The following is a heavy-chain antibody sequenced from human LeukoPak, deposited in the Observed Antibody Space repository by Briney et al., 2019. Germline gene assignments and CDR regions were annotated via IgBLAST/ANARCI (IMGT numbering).Heavy chain of an antibody. CDR1: GFTFSSYS. V-gene: IGHV3-21*01. J-gene: IGHJ4*02. D-gene: IGHD3-10*01. CDR2: ISSSSSYI. CDR3: ASGITIRDLDY. Sequence: GGSLRLSCAASGFTFSSYSMNWVRQAPGKGLEWVSSISSSSSYIFYADSVKGRFTISRDNAKNSLFLRMISLRAEDTAVYYCASGITIRDLDYWGQGTRVTVSS.